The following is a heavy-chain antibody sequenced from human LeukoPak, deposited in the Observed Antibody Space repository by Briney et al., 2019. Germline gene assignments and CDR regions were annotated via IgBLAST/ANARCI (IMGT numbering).Heavy chain of an antibody. CDR3: AHRSRIAAAGTLNYYYYYMDV. V-gene: IGHV2-5*01. CDR2: IYWNVDK. Sequence: SGPTLVKPTQTLTLTCTFSGFSLSTSGVGVGWIRQPPGKALEWLALIYWNVDKRYSPSLKSRLTITEDTSKNQVVLTMTNMDPVDTATYYCAHRSRIAAAGTLNYYYYYMDVWGKGTTVTVSS. CDR1: GFSLSTSGVG. J-gene: IGHJ6*03. D-gene: IGHD6-13*01.